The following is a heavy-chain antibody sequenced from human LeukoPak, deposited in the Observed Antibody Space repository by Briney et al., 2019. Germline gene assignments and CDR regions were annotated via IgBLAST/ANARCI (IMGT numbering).Heavy chain of an antibody. V-gene: IGHV1-18*01. J-gene: IGHJ4*02. Sequence: ASVKVSCKASGYTFTSYGISWVRHAPGQGLEWMGWISAYNGNTNYAQKLQGRVTMTTNTSTSTAYMELRSLRSDDTAVYYCALSGSYAPFDYWGQGTLVTVSS. CDR2: ISAYNGNT. CDR1: GYTFTSYG. CDR3: ALSGSYAPFDY. D-gene: IGHD1-26*01.